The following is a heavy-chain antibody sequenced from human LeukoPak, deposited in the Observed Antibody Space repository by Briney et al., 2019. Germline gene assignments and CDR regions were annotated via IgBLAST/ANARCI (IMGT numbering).Heavy chain of an antibody. CDR1: GGSISSSSYY. V-gene: IGHV4-39*07. CDR3: ARDATFWAPPGIVVPAARAFDI. J-gene: IGHJ3*02. Sequence: KPSETLSLTCAVSGGSISSSSYYWGWIRQPPGKGLEWIGSIYYSGSTNYNPSLKSRVTISVDTSKNQFSLKLSSVTAADTAVYYCARDATFWAPPGIVVPAARAFDIWGQGTMVTVSS. CDR2: IYYSGST. D-gene: IGHD2-2*01.